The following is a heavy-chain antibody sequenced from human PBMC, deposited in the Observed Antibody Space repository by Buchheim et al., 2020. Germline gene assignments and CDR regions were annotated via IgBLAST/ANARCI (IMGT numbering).Heavy chain of an antibody. CDR2: IKQDGSEK. V-gene: IGHV3-7*01. Sequence: DVQLAESGGGLVQPGGSLRLSCAASGFTFSSYWMSWVRQAPGKGLEWVANIKQDGSEKYYVDSVKGRFTISRDNAKNSLYLQMNSLRAEDTAVYYCARDMPRSVYYYYGMDVWGQGTT. CDR1: GFTFSSYW. D-gene: IGHD2-2*01. J-gene: IGHJ6*02. CDR3: ARDMPRSVYYYYGMDV.